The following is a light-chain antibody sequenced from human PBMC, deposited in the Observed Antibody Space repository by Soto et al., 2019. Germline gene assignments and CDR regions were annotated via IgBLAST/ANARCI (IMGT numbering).Light chain of an antibody. CDR2: DAS. Sequence: DIQMTQSPSSLSASVGDRVTITCQASQDISNYLNWYQQKPGKAPKLLIYDASNLETGVPSRFSGSGSGTDFTFTISSLQPEDIETYYCQQYYNLLWTFGQGTKVEIK. J-gene: IGKJ1*01. CDR3: QQYYNLLWT. CDR1: QDISNY. V-gene: IGKV1-33*01.